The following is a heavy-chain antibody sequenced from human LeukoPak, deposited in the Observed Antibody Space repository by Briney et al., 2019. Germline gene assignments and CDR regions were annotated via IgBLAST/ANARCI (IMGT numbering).Heavy chain of an antibody. J-gene: IGHJ4*02. V-gene: IGHV3-48*04. CDR2: ISSSSSTI. CDR3: ARAPLGAVAGTLIFDY. Sequence: GGSLRLSCAASGFTFSSYSMNWVRQAPGKGLEWVSYISSSSSTIYYADSVKGRFTISRDNAKNSLYLQMNSLRAEDTAVYYCARAPLGAVAGTLIFDYWGQGTLVTVSS. CDR1: GFTFSSYS. D-gene: IGHD6-19*01.